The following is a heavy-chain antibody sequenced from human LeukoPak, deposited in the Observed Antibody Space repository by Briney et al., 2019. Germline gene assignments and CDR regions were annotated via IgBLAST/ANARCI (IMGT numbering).Heavy chain of an antibody. V-gene: IGHV3-53*01. CDR2: IYSGGST. D-gene: IGHD3-22*01. CDR1: GFMFTSSA. J-gene: IGHJ4*02. CDR3: ARDLYYDSSGYYYHDY. Sequence: GGSLRLSCAASGFMFTSSAMSWVRQAPGKGLEWVSVIYSGGSTYYADSVKGRFTISRDNSKNTLYLQMNSLRVEDTAVYYCARDLYYDSSGYYYHDYWGQGTLVTVSS.